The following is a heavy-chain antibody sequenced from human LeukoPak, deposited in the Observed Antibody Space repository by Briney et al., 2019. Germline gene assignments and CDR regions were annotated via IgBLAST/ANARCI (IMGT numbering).Heavy chain of an antibody. CDR2: IYTNSGGT. CDR1: GYTFTGYY. Sequence: ASVKVSCKASGYTFTGYYMHCVRQAPGQGLERMGWIYTNSGGTNYAQQFQGRVTMTRDTSISTAYMELSRLRSDDTAVYYCARGSSGGSPTVYWGQGTLVTVSS. V-gene: IGHV1-2*02. D-gene: IGHD2-15*01. CDR3: ARGSSGGSPTVY. J-gene: IGHJ4*02.